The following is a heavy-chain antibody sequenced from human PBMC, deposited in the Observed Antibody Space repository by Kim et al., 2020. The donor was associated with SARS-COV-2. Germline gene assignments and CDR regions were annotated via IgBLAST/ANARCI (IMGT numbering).Heavy chain of an antibody. V-gene: IGHV3-74*01. CDR1: GFTFSSYW. Sequence: GGSLRLSCEASGFTFSSYWMNWVRQGPGKGLVWVSRIKSDGSDTHYADSVKGRFTFSRDNAKNTLHLQLNRLGVEDTAIYYCARGSFQQGFDPWGQGTLVTVSS. CDR3: ARGSFQQGFDP. D-gene: IGHD6-13*01. J-gene: IGHJ5*02. CDR2: IKSDGSDT.